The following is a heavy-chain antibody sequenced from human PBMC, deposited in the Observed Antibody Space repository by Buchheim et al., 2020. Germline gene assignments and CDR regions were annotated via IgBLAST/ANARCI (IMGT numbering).Heavy chain of an antibody. J-gene: IGHJ4*02. D-gene: IGHD2-2*03. V-gene: IGHV4-28*03. CDR3: AKVGPVGIVFDN. Sequence: QVQLKESGPGLVKPSDTLSLTCDVSNYSMSNSNWWGWIRQTPGKGLEWIGYIFHSGSPYYNPSLKSRVSMSVDTSKNRFSLKLTSVTAADTAVYYCAKVGPVGIVFDNWGRGS. CDR1: NYSMSNSNW. CDR2: IFHSGSP.